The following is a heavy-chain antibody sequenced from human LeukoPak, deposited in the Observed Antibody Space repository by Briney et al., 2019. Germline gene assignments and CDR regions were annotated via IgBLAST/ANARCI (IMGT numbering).Heavy chain of an antibody. Sequence: SGGPLRLSCAASGFSFRGHYMTWVRQAPGKGLEWVANIKQDGSEKNYVDSVKGRFIVSRDNTKNTLSLQMNGLRAEDTAVYFFARGEASGHWGQGTLVTVSS. J-gene: IGHJ4*02. D-gene: IGHD2-15*01. V-gene: IGHV3-7*01. CDR1: GFSFRGHY. CDR2: IKQDGSEK. CDR3: ARGEASGH.